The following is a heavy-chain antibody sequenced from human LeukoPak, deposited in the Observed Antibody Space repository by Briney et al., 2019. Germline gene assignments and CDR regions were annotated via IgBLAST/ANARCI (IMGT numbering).Heavy chain of an antibody. CDR2: FGSSGYTI. CDR3: ARPQTSSSSTASLGY. CDR1: GFPFSNYF. D-gene: IGHD6-6*01. J-gene: IGHJ4*02. Sequence: PGGSLRRSCAASGFPFSNYFMSWIRQAPGKGLEWISYFGSSGYTIYYSDSVKGRFTISRDNAKNSLYLQMDSLRAEDTAIYYCARPQTSSSSTASLGYWGQGTLVTVSS. V-gene: IGHV3-11*01.